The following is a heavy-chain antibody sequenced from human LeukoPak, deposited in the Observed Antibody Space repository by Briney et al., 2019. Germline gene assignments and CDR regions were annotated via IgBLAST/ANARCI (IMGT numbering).Heavy chain of an antibody. CDR1: GFTFSGYW. Sequence: PGGSLRLSCVASGFTFSGYWMSWVRQAPGKGLEWVAKIQRDGSDKEYVDSVKGRFGISRDNAKNSLFLQMNSLRAEDTAIYYCAKYGPQDSGSSHFDYWGQGALVTVSS. CDR3: AKYGPQDSGSSHFDY. V-gene: IGHV3-7*03. CDR2: IQRDGSDK. D-gene: IGHD1-26*01. J-gene: IGHJ4*02.